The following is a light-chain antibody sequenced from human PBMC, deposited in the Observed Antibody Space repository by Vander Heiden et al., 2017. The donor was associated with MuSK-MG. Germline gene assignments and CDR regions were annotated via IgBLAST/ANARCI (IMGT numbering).Light chain of an antibody. V-gene: IGKV3-20*01. CDR3: QEYCSSRGT. CDR2: GAS. CDR1: QSVSSSY. J-gene: IGKJ2*01. Sequence: EIVLTQSPGTLSLSPGERATLSCRASQSVSSSYLAWYQQKPVQAPRLLIYGASSSATGIPDRFSGSGSGTDFTLTISRLDPEDFAVYYCQEYCSSRGTFGQWTKLEIK.